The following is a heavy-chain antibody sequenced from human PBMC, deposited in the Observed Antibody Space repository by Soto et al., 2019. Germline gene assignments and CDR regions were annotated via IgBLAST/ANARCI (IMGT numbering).Heavy chain of an antibody. V-gene: IGHV3-30*18. CDR3: AKGQIEVVDY. CDR2: ISYDGSNK. Sequence: ESGGGVVQPGRSLRLSCAASGFTFSSYGMHWVRQAPGKGLEWVAVISYDGSNKYYADSVKGRFTISRDNSKNTLYLQMNSLRAEDTAVYYCAKGQIEVVDYWGQGTLVTVSS. J-gene: IGHJ4*02. CDR1: GFTFSSYG.